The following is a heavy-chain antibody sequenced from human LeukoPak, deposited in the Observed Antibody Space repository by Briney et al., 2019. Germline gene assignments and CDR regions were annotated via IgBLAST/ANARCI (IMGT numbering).Heavy chain of an antibody. CDR2: INHSGNT. V-gene: IGHV4-34*01. CDR1: GGSFSDYY. CDR3: ARRRSYSSGYYY. D-gene: IGHD3-22*01. Sequence: SETLSLTCAVYGGSFSDYYWSWIRQPPGKGLEWIGEINHSGNTNNNPSLKSRVTISVDTSKNQFSLKLSSVTAADTAVYYCARRRSYSSGYYYWGQGTLVTVSS. J-gene: IGHJ4*02.